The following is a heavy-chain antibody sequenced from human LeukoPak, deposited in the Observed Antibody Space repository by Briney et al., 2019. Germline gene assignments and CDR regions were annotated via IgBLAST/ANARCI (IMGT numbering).Heavy chain of an antibody. D-gene: IGHD2-15*01. J-gene: IGHJ4*02. Sequence: GASVTVSFTSSGYSFNDYFIHWVRPAPGQGLEWMGWIHPNSGGTNSAQKFQGRVTMSSDTSNNTAYMELSRLRSDDTAVYYCARVPTNCSGGSCYPSYLDYWGEGTRVTVSS. V-gene: IGHV1-2*02. CDR2: IHPNSGGT. CDR1: GYSFNDYF. CDR3: ARVPTNCSGGSCYPSYLDY.